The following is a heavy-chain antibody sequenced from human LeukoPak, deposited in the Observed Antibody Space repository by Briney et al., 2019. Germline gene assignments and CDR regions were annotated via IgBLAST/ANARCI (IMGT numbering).Heavy chain of an antibody. CDR3: ASMVVAATKRAGYFDY. D-gene: IGHD2-15*01. CDR1: GGTFSTYA. V-gene: IGHV1-69*05. J-gene: IGHJ4*02. Sequence: SVKVSCKASGGTFSTYAISWVRQAPGQGLEWMGGIIPIFGTANYAQKFQGRVTITTDESTSTAYMELSSLRSEDTAVYYCASMVVAATKRAGYFDYWGQGTLVTVSS. CDR2: IIPIFGTA.